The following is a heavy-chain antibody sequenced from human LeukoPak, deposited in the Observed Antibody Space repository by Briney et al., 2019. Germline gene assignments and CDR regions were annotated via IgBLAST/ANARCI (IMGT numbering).Heavy chain of an antibody. CDR1: GFTFSSYG. CDR2: IRYDGSNK. D-gene: IGHD5-12*01. J-gene: IGHJ4*02. V-gene: IGHV3-30*02. CDR3: AKDLGGSGYDYGGPGY. Sequence: GGSLRLSCAASGFTFSSYGMHWVRQAPGKGLEWVAFIRYDGSNKYYADSVKGRFTISRDNSKNTLYLQMNSLRAEDTAGYYCAKDLGGSGYDYGGPGYWGQGTLVTVSS.